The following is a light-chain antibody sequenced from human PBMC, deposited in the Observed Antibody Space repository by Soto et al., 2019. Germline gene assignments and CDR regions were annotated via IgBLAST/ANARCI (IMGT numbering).Light chain of an antibody. CDR1: QTLSSRH. Sequence: THSPCAVSMSPGERASLSCRASQTLSSRHLAWYQQKPGQAPRLLIYGSSSRATDIPDRFSGSGSGTDFTLTISTLEPEDFAIYYCQQYGYSRTLGQGTKVDIK. CDR2: GSS. CDR3: QQYGYSRT. V-gene: IGKV3-20*01. J-gene: IGKJ1*01.